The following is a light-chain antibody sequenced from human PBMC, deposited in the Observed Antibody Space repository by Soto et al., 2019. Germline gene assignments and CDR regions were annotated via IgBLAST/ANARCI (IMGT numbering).Light chain of an antibody. CDR3: CSYAGSSTVDV. Sequence: QSDLTQPASVCGSPGPSVTISCTGTSSDVGRYTLVSWYQQHPVTAPKHMIYEGSKRPSGVSNRFSGSNSGNTACLTISGLPAEDEADYYCCSYAGSSTVDVFGTGSKLTVL. V-gene: IGLV2-23*01. J-gene: IGLJ1*01. CDR1: SSDVGRYTL. CDR2: EGS.